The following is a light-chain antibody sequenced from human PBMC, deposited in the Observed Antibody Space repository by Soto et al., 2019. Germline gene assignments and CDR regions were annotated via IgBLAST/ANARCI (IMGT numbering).Light chain of an antibody. J-gene: IGKJ1*01. CDR1: QSVSSNY. CDR3: QQYGSSPRT. Sequence: EIVLTQSPGTLSLSPGDRAALSCRASQSVSSNYLAWYQQKPGQAHRLLIYGASSRATGIPDRFSGSGSGTDFTLTISRLEPEDFAVYYCQQYGSSPRTFGQGTKVDIK. CDR2: GAS. V-gene: IGKV3-20*01.